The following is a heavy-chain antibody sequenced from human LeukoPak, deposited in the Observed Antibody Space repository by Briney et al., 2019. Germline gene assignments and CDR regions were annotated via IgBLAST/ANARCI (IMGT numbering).Heavy chain of an antibody. CDR3: VKEGEVVITHRFDP. CDR1: GFTFSSYS. V-gene: IGHV3-48*01. D-gene: IGHD3-22*01. Sequence: PGGSLRLSCAASGFTFSSYSMNWVRQAPGKGLEWVSYISSSSSTIYYADSVKGRFTISRDYSNNTVYLQMNSLRAEDTAVYYCVKEGEVVITHRFDPWGQGTLVTVSS. CDR2: ISSSSSTI. J-gene: IGHJ5*02.